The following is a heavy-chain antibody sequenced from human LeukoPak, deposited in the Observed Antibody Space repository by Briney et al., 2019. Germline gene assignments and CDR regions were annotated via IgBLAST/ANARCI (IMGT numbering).Heavy chain of an antibody. Sequence: SGGGLSTYYTDSVKGRFTISRDNSKNTLYLQMNSLRAEDTAVYYCAKERRGSKYYFDYWGQGTLVTVSS. D-gene: IGHD5-12*01. J-gene: IGHJ4*02. CDR2: SGGGLST. CDR3: AKERRGSKYYFDY. V-gene: IGHV3-23*01.